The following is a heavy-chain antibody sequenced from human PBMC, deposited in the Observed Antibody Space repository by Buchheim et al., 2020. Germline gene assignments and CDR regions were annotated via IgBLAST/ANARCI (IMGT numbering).Heavy chain of an antibody. CDR3: ARGSYQTGWRGFSYYSMDV. CDR1: GASINSGGYY. J-gene: IGHJ6*02. CDR2: IYSGGST. D-gene: IGHD6-19*01. V-gene: IGHV4-39*07. Sequence: HLQGSGPGLVRPSETLSLTCTVSGASINSGGYYWDWVRQPPGKGLEWVGHIYSGGSTYFNPSLKSRVTIPFDASNNQISLMLTSVTAADTGTYYCARGSYQTGWRGFSYYSMDVWGQGT.